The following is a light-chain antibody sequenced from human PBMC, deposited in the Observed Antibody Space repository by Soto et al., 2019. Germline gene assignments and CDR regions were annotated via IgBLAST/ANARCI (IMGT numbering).Light chain of an antibody. Sequence: QSALTQPRSVSGSPGQTVAISCTGTSGNVGRYTYVSWYQQLPDKATILLIHDVNKRPSGLPDCFSGTKSGNTASLTSSLLPADDAAEYYCSSYAHLYAVVFGGGTKLTVL. CDR2: DVN. CDR1: SGNVGRYTY. V-gene: IGLV2-11*01. CDR3: SSYAHLYAVV. J-gene: IGLJ2*01.